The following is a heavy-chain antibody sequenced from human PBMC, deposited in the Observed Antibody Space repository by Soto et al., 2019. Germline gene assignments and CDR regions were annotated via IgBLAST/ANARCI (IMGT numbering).Heavy chain of an antibody. J-gene: IGHJ4*02. CDR1: GFTFSSSA. CDR3: AKEGPHRSSSVESRLDY. V-gene: IGHV3-23*01. Sequence: GESLRLSCAASGFTFSSSAMSWVSQAPGKWLEWVSAISGSAGSTYYADSGKGRLSISRDNSKNTLYLQMNSLKAEDTAVYYCAKEGPHRSSSVESRLDYWGQGTLVTVSS. CDR2: ISGSAGST. D-gene: IGHD6-6*01.